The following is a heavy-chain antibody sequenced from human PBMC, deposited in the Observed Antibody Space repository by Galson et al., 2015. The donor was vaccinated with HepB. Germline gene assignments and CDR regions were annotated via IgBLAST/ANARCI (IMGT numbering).Heavy chain of an antibody. CDR1: GFSFSNYW. D-gene: IGHD2-21*02. V-gene: IGHV3-7*05. CDR3: ASGMTEFDY. CDR2: INQNGSER. J-gene: IGHJ4*02. Sequence: SLRLSCAASGFSFSNYWMTWVRQAPGKGLEWVANINQNGSERYYVDSVEGRFTISRDNARKSVYLQMNFLTAEDTAVYYCASGMTEFDYWGQGSLVTVSS.